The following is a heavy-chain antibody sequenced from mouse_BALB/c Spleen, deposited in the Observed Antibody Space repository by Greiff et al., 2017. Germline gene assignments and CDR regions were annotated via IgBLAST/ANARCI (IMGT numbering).Heavy chain of an antibody. CDR2: ISYSGST. CDR3: AKNYRNYYAMDY. Sequence: EVKLVESGPGLVKPSQSLSLTCTVTGYSITSDYAWNWIRQFPGNKLEWMGYISYSGSTSYNPSLKSRISITRDTSKNQFFLQLNSVTTEDTATYYCAKNYRNYYAMDYWGQGTSVTVSS. CDR1: GYSITSDYA. V-gene: IGHV3-2*02. D-gene: IGHD2-14*01. J-gene: IGHJ4*01.